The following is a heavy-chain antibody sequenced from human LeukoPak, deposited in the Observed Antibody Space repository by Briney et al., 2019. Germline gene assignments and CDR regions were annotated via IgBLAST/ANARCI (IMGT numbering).Heavy chain of an antibody. CDR2: IIPIFGTA. CDR3: ARGEALSSSSTDYFDP. V-gene: IGHV1-69*13. CDR1: GGTFSSYA. D-gene: IGHD6-6*01. J-gene: IGHJ5*02. Sequence: VASVKVSCKAFGGTFSSYAISWVRQAPGQGLEWMGGIIPIFGTANYAQRFQGRVTITADESTSTAYMELSSLRSEETAVYYCARGEALSSSSTDYFDPWGQGTLVTVSS.